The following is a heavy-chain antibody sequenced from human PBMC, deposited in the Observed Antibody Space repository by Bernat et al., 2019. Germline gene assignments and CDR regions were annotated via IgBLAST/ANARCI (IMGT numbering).Heavy chain of an antibody. CDR1: GFTFTDYW. J-gene: IGHJ3*02. D-gene: IGHD3-3*01. V-gene: IGHV3-74*01. Sequence: EVLLVESGGGLVQPGGSLRLACAAFGFTFTDYWMHWVRQAPGKGLVWVSRINNDGSDTIYADSVKGRFTLTRDNAKNTLYLQMNSVRVEDTAVYYCARGGWSHGFDIWGQGTMVTVSS. CDR2: INNDGSDT. CDR3: ARGGWSHGFDI.